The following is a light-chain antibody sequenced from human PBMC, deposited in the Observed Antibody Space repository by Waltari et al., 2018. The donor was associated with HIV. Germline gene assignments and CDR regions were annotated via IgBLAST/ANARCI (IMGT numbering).Light chain of an antibody. CDR1: RTLLYSSNNNSY. V-gene: IGKV4-1*01. J-gene: IGKJ2*01. CDR2: WSS. Sequence: DVVVTQSPDSLAVSMADRPTLNFKSSRTLLYSSNNNSYLAGYQREACPRPNLLIYWSSTRESGVPDRFSGSASGIDFTLTISSLQAEDVAVYYCQQYYSVPYTFGQGNKLEIK. CDR3: QQYYSVPYT.